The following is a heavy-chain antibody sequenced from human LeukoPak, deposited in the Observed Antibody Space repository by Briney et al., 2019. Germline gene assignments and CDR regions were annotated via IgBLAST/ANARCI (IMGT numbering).Heavy chain of an antibody. Sequence: GGSLRLSCAASGFTFSSYAMHWVRQAPGKGLEWVAVVSSDGGNKYYADSVKGHFTISRDNSKSTLYLQMNSLRPEDTAVYYCARAGGHYTYCSYFDYWGQGTLVTVSS. CDR1: GFTFSSYA. CDR3: ARAGGHYTYCSYFDY. D-gene: IGHD2-21*01. J-gene: IGHJ4*02. V-gene: IGHV3-30-3*01. CDR2: VSSDGGNK.